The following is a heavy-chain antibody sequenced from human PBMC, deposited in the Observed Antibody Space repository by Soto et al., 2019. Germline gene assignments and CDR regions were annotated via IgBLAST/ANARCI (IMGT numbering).Heavy chain of an antibody. V-gene: IGHV4-59*01. Sequence: SETLSLTCDVSNESLYFYYWTWIRQPPGKELEWIGNIYYRGTTNYNPSLQGRVTMSIDTSKNQFSLMLTSVFAADTAVYYCTRVATAVPSWGRGVLVTVSS. J-gene: IGHJ4*02. CDR1: NESLYFYY. D-gene: IGHD5-18*01. CDR3: TRVATAVPS. CDR2: IYYRGTT.